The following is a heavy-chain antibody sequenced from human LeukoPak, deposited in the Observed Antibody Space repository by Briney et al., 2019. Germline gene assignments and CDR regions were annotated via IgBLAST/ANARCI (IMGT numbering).Heavy chain of an antibody. V-gene: IGHV3-23*01. Sequence: PGGSLRLSCAASGFTFSTYAGNWVRQAPGKGLEWVSTISGSGDSSYYADSVNGPFTISSDHSKATLYLQMSSVTVDATAVYYCARARGRYYDSRGFSWGYYFDSWGQGILVTVST. CDR1: GFTFSTYA. D-gene: IGHD3-22*01. J-gene: IGHJ4*02. CDR3: ARARGRYYDSRGFSWGYYFDS. CDR2: ISGSGDSS.